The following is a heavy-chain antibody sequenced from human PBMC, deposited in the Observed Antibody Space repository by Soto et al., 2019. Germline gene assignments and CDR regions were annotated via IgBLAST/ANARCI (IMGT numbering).Heavy chain of an antibody. CDR2: IGSSGSNR. Sequence: GGSLRLSCAASGLIFNTYSLNWVRQAPGRGLEWVAYIGSSGSNRHHADSVEGRFTISRDNAKNSLFLQMDNLRDDDTAVYYCALGTESTFAFDVWGQGTSVTVSS. V-gene: IGHV3-48*02. CDR1: GLIFNTYS. J-gene: IGHJ6*02. CDR3: ALGTESTFAFDV. D-gene: IGHD3-16*01.